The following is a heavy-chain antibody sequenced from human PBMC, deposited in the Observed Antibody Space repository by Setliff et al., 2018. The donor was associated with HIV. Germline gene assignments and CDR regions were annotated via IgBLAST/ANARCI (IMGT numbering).Heavy chain of an antibody. J-gene: IGHJ4*02. CDR2: ISSGSNIR. CDR1: GFSFTGYS. CDR3: ARDLIPPRYKWNYGVDH. Sequence: GGSLRLSCESSGFSFTGYSMTWVRQAPGKGLEWLSYISSGSNIRHYTDSVRGRFTISRDNAKNSVYLQMNNLKLEDTAVYYCARDLIPPRYKWNYGVDHWGQGTLVTVSS. V-gene: IGHV3-48*04. D-gene: IGHD1-7*01.